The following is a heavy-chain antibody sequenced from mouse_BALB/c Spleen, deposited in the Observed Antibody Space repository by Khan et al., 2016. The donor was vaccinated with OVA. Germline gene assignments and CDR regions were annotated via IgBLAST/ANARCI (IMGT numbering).Heavy chain of an antibody. CDR1: GYTFTSYW. CDR3: ARGYFGNYEFAY. J-gene: IGHJ3*01. D-gene: IGHD2-1*01. Sequence: QVQLQQSGAELVKPGASVKLSCKTSGYTFTSYWIQWVKQRPGQGLGWIGQIFPGTGTTYYNENFKGKATLTVETSSNTAYMQFSSMTSEDSAVYVCARGYFGNYEFAYWGQGTLDTVSP. CDR2: IFPGTGTT. V-gene: IGHV1S132*01.